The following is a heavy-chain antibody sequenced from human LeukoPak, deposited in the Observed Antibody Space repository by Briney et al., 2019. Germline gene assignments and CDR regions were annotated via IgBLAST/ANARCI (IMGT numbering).Heavy chain of an antibody. CDR1: GDSISSGDYY. Sequence: SQTLSLTCTVSGDSISSGDYYWSWIRQPAGKGLEWIGRISSSGSTNYNPSLKSRVTISVDTPKNQFSLKLSSVTAADTAVYFCARGPYSYDSSGAFDIWGQGTMVTVSS. D-gene: IGHD3-22*01. CDR3: ARGPYSYDSSGAFDI. CDR2: ISSSGST. J-gene: IGHJ3*02. V-gene: IGHV4-61*02.